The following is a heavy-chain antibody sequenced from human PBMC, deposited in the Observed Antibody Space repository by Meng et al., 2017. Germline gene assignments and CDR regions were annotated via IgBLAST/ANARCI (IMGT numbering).Heavy chain of an antibody. Sequence: VWRLGSGSAVQKPGASVKVSWKDSGYLFTSDGVSRVRQAPGQGLEWMRWIRAYNGNTTYAQKLQGRVTMTTDTSTSTAYMELRSLTSDDTAVYYCAQTTVPTYSEYFQHWGQGTLVTVSS. D-gene: IGHD4-11*01. CDR3: AQTTVPTYSEYFQH. J-gene: IGHJ1*01. V-gene: IGHV1-18*01. CDR1: GYLFTSDG. CDR2: IRAYNGNT.